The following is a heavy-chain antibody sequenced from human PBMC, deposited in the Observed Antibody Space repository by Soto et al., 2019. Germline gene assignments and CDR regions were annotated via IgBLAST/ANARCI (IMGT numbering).Heavy chain of an antibody. J-gene: IGHJ5*02. CDR2: IYWDDDK. Sequence: QITLRESGPTLVKPAETLTLTCTFSGFSLTTSGAAVGWIRQPPGKALEWLALIYWDDDKRYSPSLKSRLTITKDTSKNQVVLTMTNMDPVDTATYYCAHRAGTVRYFDPWGQGTLVTVSS. V-gene: IGHV2-5*02. CDR3: AHRAGTVRYFDP. CDR1: GFSLTTSGAA. D-gene: IGHD3-9*01.